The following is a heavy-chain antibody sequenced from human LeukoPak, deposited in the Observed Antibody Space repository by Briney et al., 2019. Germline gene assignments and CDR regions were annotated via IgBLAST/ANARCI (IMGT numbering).Heavy chain of an antibody. CDR3: ARGLNYYGSGIGY. D-gene: IGHD3-10*01. V-gene: IGHV3-21*01. CDR2: ISSSSSYI. Sequence: GGSLRLSCAASGFTFSSYSMNWVRQAPGKGLEWVSSISSSSSYIYYADSVKGRFTISRDNAKNSLYLQMNSLRAEDTAVYYCARGLNYYGSGIGYWGQGTLVTVSS. J-gene: IGHJ4*02. CDR1: GFTFSSYS.